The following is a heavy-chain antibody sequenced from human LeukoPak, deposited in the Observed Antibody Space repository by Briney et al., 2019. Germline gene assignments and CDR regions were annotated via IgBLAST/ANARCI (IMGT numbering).Heavy chain of an antibody. D-gene: IGHD6-19*01. CDR3: AKGRGGYHSSGLIFDY. Sequence: GGSLRLSCAASGFTFSSYAMSWVRQAPGKGLEWVSAISGSGGSTYYADSVKGRFTISRDNSKNTLYLQMNSLRAEDTAVYYCAKGRGGYHSSGLIFDYWGQGTLVTVSS. V-gene: IGHV3-23*01. CDR1: GFTFSSYA. CDR2: ISGSGGST. J-gene: IGHJ4*02.